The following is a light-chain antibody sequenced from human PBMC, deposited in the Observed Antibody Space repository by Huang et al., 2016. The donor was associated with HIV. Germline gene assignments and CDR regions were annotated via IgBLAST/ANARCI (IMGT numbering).Light chain of an antibody. J-gene: IGKJ2*03. CDR2: DAS. V-gene: IGKV3-11*01. Sequence: EIVLTQSPVTRSLSPGERATLACRASQSVSNYLGWYQHKPGQAPKLLIYDASVRPTCIPTRFSGSGSGTDFTLTVTSLEPEDFAVYYCQHRSNWPQFSFGRGTQLEIK. CDR3: QHRSNWPQFS. CDR1: QSVSNY.